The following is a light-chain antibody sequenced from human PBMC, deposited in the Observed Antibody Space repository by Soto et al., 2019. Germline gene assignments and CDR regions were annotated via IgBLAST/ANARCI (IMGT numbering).Light chain of an antibody. J-gene: IGKJ1*01. CDR3: QQYEAVVT. CDR2: GAS. Sequence: EIILTQSPDTLSLSPGERATLSCRASQTVSSNYLAWCQQRPGQAPRLLIYGASTRAAGIPDRFSGSGSGTDFTLTITRLEPEDSAVYYCQQYEAVVTFGQGTKVEI. CDR1: QTVSSNY. V-gene: IGKV3-20*01.